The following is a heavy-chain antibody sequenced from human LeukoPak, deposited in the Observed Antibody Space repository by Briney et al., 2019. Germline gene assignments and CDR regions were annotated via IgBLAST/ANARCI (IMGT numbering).Heavy chain of an antibody. J-gene: IGHJ5*02. V-gene: IGHV4-34*01. D-gene: IGHD2-15*01. CDR1: GGSFSGYY. CDR3: AKQASGGSWNLQSWFDP. Sequence: PSETLSLTCAVYGGSFSGYYWSWIRQPPGKGLEWIGEINHSGSTNYNPSLKSRVTISVDTSKNQFSLKLSSVTAADTAVYYCAKQASGGSWNLQSWFDPWGQGTLVTVSS. CDR2: INHSGST.